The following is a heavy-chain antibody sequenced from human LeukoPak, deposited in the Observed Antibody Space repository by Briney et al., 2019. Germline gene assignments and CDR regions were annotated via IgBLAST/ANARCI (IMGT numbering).Heavy chain of an antibody. CDR1: GASISSSY. V-gene: IGHV4-59*01. CDR3: ARGQPQRYSSGWYVNWFDP. CDR2: IYYSGTT. J-gene: IGHJ5*02. D-gene: IGHD6-19*01. Sequence: SETLSLTCTVSGASISSSYWSWIRQPPGKGLEWIGYIYYSGTTKYNPSLKSRVTISVDASKNQFSLKVNSVAAADTAVYYCARGQPQRYSSGWYVNWFDPWGQGTLVTVSS.